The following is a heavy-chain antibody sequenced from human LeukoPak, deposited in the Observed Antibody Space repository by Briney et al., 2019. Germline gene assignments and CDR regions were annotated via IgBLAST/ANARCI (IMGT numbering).Heavy chain of an antibody. V-gene: IGHV3-7*01. CDR2: IKEDESEK. D-gene: IGHD1-1*01. Sequence: GGSLRLSCGGSGFTFSDYWMTWVRQAPGKGLEWVANIKEDESEKNYADSVKGRFTISRDNAKNSLYLQMNSLRPEDTAVYYCAKRFTTGTTNWFDPWGQGTLVTVSS. CDR1: GFTFSDYW. CDR3: AKRFTTGTTNWFDP. J-gene: IGHJ5*02.